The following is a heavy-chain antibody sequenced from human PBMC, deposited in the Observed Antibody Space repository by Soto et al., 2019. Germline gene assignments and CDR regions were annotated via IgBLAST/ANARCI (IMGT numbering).Heavy chain of an antibody. J-gene: IGHJ2*01. V-gene: IGHV3-30-3*01. Sequence: QVQLVESGGGVVQPGRSLRLSCAASGFTFSSYAMHWVRQAPGKGLEWVAVISYDGSNKYYADSVKGRFTISRDNSKXXXXXXXXXXXXXXXXXXXXXXDXXXXXXXVLWYFDLWGRGTLVTVSS. CDR1: GFTFSSYA. CDR3: XXDXXXXXXXVLWYFDL. CDR2: ISYDGSNK.